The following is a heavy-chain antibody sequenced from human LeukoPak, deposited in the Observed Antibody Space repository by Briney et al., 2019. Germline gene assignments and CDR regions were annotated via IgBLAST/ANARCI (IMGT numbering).Heavy chain of an antibody. CDR1: GGSFSGYY. D-gene: IGHD3-9*01. CDR3: ARAVGEYDILTPYYFDY. CDR2: INHSGST. J-gene: IGHJ4*02. Sequence: SETLSLTCAVYGGSFSGYYWSWIRQPPGKGPEWIGEINHSGSTNYNPSLKSRVTISVDTSKNQFSLKLSSVTAADTAVYYCARAVGEYDILTPYYFDYWGQGTLVTVSS. V-gene: IGHV4-34*01.